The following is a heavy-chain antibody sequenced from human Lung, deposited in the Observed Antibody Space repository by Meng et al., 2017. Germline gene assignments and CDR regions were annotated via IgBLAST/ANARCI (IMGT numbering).Heavy chain of an antibody. J-gene: IGHJ4*02. CDR2: IKQDGSEK. CDR1: GFTFSSSW. CDR3: ARGLQWLDGNIDN. D-gene: IGHD6-19*01. V-gene: IGHV3-7*01. Sequence: GESLKISCAASGFTFSSSWMSWVRQAPGKGLEWVATIKQDGSEKFYVDSVKGPFTISRDNAESSLYLQMNSLRAEDTAVYYCARGLQWLDGNIDNWGQGTLVPSPQ.